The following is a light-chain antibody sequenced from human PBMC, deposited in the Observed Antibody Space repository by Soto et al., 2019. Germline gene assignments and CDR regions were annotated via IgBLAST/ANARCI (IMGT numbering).Light chain of an antibody. Sequence: QSALTQPPSASGSPGQSVTISCTGTSSDVGGYNYVSWYQHHPGKAPKLMLYEVNTRPSGVPDRFSGSKSGNTASPTVSGLQAEDEADYYCSSYAGSNIYVVFGGGTQLTVL. CDR3: SSYAGSNIYVV. J-gene: IGLJ3*02. CDR1: SSDVGGYNY. CDR2: EVN. V-gene: IGLV2-8*01.